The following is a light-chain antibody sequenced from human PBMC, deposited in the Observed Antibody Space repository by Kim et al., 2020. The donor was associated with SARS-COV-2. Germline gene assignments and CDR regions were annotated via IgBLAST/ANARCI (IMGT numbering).Light chain of an antibody. J-gene: IGLJ3*02. CDR3: QVWNSDNDDRGV. CDR1: NIGGKS. V-gene: IGLV3-21*01. CDR2: YDS. Sequence: PGRTATITCEENNIGGKSVHWYQQKAGQSHLLVIRYDSDRPSGIPKRVSGSNSGNTATLTISGVEDGDEADYYCQVWNSDNDDRGVFGGGTQLTVL.